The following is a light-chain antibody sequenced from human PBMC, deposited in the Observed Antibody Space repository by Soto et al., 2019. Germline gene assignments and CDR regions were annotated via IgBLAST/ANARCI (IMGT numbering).Light chain of an antibody. V-gene: IGKV3-20*01. CDR3: QKYGGSTLT. J-gene: IGKJ4*01. CDR1: QSVSSSTS. CDR2: GAS. Sequence: EIVLTQSPGTLSLSRGERATLSCRASQSVSSSTSLSWYQQKTGQAPRLLIYGASSMAVGVPDRFSGSESGTDCTLTIRTLEPEDCAVYYCQKYGGSTLTFGGGTKV.